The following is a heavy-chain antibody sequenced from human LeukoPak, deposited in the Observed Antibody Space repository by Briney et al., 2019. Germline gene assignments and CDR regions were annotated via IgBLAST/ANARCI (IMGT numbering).Heavy chain of an antibody. V-gene: IGHV4-39*01. J-gene: IGHJ4*02. Sequence: PSETLSLTCTVSSGSISSSSYYWGWIRQPPGKGLEWIGSIYYSGSTYYNPSLKSRVTISVDTSKNQFSLKLSSVTAADTAVYYCARSTGSITIFGVVSGSFFDYWGQGTLVTVSS. CDR3: ARSTGSITIFGVVSGSFFDY. CDR1: SGSISSSSYY. D-gene: IGHD3-3*01. CDR2: IYYSGST.